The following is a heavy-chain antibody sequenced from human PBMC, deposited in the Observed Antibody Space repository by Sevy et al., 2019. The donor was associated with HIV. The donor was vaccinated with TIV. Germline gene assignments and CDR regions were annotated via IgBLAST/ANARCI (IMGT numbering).Heavy chain of an antibody. V-gene: IGHV3-21*04. J-gene: IGHJ4*02. CDR3: ARDFTIFGVVSGIDY. D-gene: IGHD3-3*01. CDR2: ISDDGRYI. Sequence: GGSLRLSCAASGFTFRTYAMNWVRQAPGKELEWLSSISDDGRYIYYSDSVKGRFTISRANAKNLLYLQMNILRVEDTAIYYCARDFTIFGVVSGIDYWGQGNLVTVSS. CDR1: GFTFRTYA.